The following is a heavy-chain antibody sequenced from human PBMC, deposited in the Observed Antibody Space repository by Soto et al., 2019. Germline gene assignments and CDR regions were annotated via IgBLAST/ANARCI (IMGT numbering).Heavy chain of an antibody. J-gene: IGHJ4*02. CDR1: GYTFTGYY. CDR3: ARGLWFGELSNFDY. D-gene: IGHD3-10*01. CDR2: INPNSGGT. V-gene: IGHV1-2*04. Sequence: ASVKVSCKASGYTFTGYYMHWVRQAPGQGLEWMGWINPNSGGTNYAQKFQGWVTMTRDTSISTAYMELSRLRSDDTAVYYCARGLWFGELSNFDYWGQGTLVTVSS.